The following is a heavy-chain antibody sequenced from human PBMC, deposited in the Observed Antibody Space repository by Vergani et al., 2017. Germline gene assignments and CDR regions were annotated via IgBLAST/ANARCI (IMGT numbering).Heavy chain of an antibody. CDR1: GGSFSGYY. J-gene: IGHJ6*02. CDR2: IYYSGST. V-gene: IGHV4-34*11. Sequence: QVQLQQWGAGLLKPSETLSLTCAVYGGSFSGYYWSWIRQPPGKGLEWIGYIYYSGSTNYNPSLKSRVTISVDTSKNQFSLKLSSVTAADTAVYYCARVSSVGYYGMDVWGQGTTDTVSS. D-gene: IGHD1-26*01. CDR3: ARVSSVGYYGMDV.